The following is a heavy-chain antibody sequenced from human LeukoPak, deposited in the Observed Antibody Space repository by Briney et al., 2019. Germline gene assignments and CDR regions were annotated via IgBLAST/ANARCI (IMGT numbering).Heavy chain of an antibody. D-gene: IGHD6-13*01. V-gene: IGHV1-69*13. J-gene: IGHJ4*02. CDR1: GGTFSNHA. CDR2: IITISGTA. CDR3: ARWAGDSSAWYPALFDY. Sequence: SVKVSCKASGGTFSNHAISWVRQAPGQGLEWMGVIITISGTANYAQKFQGRVTITADASTSTVYMELSSLTSDDTAVYYCARWAGDSSAWYPALFDYWGQGTLVTVSS.